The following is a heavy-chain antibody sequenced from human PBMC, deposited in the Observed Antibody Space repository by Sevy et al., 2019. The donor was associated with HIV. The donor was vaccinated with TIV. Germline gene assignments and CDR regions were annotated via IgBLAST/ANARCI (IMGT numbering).Heavy chain of an antibody. J-gene: IGHJ6*02. CDR3: ARDCSSTSCRWGLDV. Sequence: GGSLRLSCAASGFTFSNYWMSWVRQAPGKGLEWVANIKKDGSEKYYVDPVKGRFTISRDNAKNSPFLQMKSLRAEDTALDYCARDCSSTSCRWGLDVWGQGTTVTVSS. CDR2: IKKDGSEK. V-gene: IGHV3-7*03. CDR1: GFTFSNYW. D-gene: IGHD2-2*01.